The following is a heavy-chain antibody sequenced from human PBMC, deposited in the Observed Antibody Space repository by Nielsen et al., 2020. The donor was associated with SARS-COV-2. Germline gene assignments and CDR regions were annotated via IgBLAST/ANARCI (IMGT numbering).Heavy chain of an antibody. CDR3: ARGANLNPVYYYDSSGQLSDY. J-gene: IGHJ4*02. CDR1: GYTFTGYY. Sequence: ASVKVSCKASGYTFTGYYMHWVRQAPGQGLEWMGWINPNSGGTNYAQKLQGRVTMTTDTSTSTAYMELRSLRSDDTAVYYCARGANLNPVYYYDSSGQLSDYWGQGTLVTVSS. CDR2: INPNSGGT. V-gene: IGHV1-2*02. D-gene: IGHD3-22*01.